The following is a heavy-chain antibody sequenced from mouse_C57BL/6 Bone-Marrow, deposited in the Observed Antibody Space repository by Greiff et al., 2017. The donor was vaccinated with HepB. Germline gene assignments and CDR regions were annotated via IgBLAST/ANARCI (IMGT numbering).Heavy chain of an antibody. CDR1: GYTFTSYW. J-gene: IGHJ1*03. CDR2: IYPGNSDT. CDR3: THITALPHLWDFAV. D-gene: IGHD1-1*01. V-gene: IGHV1-5*01. Sequence: EVQLQESGTVLARPGASVKMSCKTSGYTFTSYWMHWVKQRPGQGLEWIGAIYPGNSDTSYNQKFKGKAKLTAVTSASTAYMELSSLTNEDSAVYYCTHITALPHLWDFAVWGTATPVTASS.